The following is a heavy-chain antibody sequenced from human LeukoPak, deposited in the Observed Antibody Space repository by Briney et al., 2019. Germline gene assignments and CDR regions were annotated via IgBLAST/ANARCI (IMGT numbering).Heavy chain of an antibody. CDR3: AREGVSGSYLGY. D-gene: IGHD1-26*01. CDR1: GYSFTSYY. CDR2: INPSGGST. J-gene: IGHJ4*02. V-gene: IGHV1-46*01. Sequence: GASVKVSCKASGYSFTSYYIHWVRLAPGQGLEWMGVINPSGGSTRYAQKFQDRVTMTRDMSTSTVCMELSSLRSEDTAVYYCAREGVSGSYLGYWGQGTLVTVSS.